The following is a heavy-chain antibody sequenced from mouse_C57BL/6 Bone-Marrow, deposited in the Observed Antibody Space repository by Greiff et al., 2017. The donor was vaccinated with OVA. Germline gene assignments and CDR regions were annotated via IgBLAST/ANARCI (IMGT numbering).Heavy chain of an antibody. J-gene: IGHJ3*01. V-gene: IGHV1-85*01. CDR1: GYTFTSYD. D-gene: IGHD1-1*01. CDR3: ARSYYYGRFAY. Sequence: QVQLQQSGPELVKPGASVKLSCKASGYTFTSYDINWVKQRPGQGLEWIGWIYPRDGSTKYNEKFKGKATLTVDTSSSTAYMELHSLTSEDSAVYFCARSYYYGRFAYWGQGTLVTVSA. CDR2: IYPRDGST.